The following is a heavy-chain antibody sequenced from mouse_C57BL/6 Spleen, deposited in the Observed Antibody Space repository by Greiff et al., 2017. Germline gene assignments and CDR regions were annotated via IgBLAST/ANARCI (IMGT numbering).Heavy chain of an antibody. Sequence: DVKLQESGPGLVKPSQSLSLTCSVTGYSITSGYYWNWIRQFPGNKLEWMGYISYDGSNNYNPSLKNRISLTRDTSKNQFFLKLNSVTTEDTATYYCARGYYIAQYFDVWGTGTTVTVSS. CDR1: GYSITSGYY. CDR3: ARGYYIAQYFDV. D-gene: IGHD2-12*01. J-gene: IGHJ1*03. V-gene: IGHV3-6*01. CDR2: ISYDGSN.